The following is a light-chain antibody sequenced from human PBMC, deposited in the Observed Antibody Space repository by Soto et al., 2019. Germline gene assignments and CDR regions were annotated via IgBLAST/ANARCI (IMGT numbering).Light chain of an antibody. Sequence: DIQMTQSPSTLSTSIGDRVTITCRANQSISTWVAWYQQKPEKAPNLLIYKASILESGVPSRFSGSGSGTEFTLTISSLQPDDFATYYCQQYYSYSGTFGQGTKVEIK. CDR3: QQYYSYSGT. J-gene: IGKJ1*01. CDR1: QSISTW. V-gene: IGKV1-5*03. CDR2: KAS.